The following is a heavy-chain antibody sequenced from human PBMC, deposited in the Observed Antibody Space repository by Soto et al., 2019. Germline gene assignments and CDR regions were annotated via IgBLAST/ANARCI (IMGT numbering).Heavy chain of an antibody. CDR2: IKQDGSEK. CDR3: ARASIYFGMDV. D-gene: IGHD6-6*01. Sequence: GGSLRLSCAASGFSFRSYWVTWVRQAPGKGLEWVANIKQDGSEKYYVDSVRGRFTISRDNAKNSLYLQMNSLRAEDTAVYYCARASIYFGMDVWGQGTTVTVSS. J-gene: IGHJ6*02. CDR1: GFSFRSYW. V-gene: IGHV3-7*01.